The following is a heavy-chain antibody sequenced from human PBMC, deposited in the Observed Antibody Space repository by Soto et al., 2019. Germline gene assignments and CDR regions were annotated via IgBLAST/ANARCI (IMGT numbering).Heavy chain of an antibody. Sequence: HHGGSLRLSCAASGFTFSSYSMNWVRQAPGKGLEWVSYISSSSSTIYYADSVKGRFTISRDNAKNSLYLQMNSLRAEDTAVYYCARDRVERFLEWHNYYYMDVWGKGTTVTVSS. CDR2: ISSSSSTI. CDR1: GFTFSSYS. V-gene: IGHV3-48*01. J-gene: IGHJ6*03. D-gene: IGHD3-3*01. CDR3: ARDRVERFLEWHNYYYMDV.